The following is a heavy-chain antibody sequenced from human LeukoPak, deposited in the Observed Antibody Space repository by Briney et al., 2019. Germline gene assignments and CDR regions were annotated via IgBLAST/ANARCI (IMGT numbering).Heavy chain of an antibody. CDR1: ENTFTNYY. Sequence: ASVKVSCKASENTFTNYYMHWVRQAPGPGLEWMGWINTNTGNPTYAQGFTGRFVFSLDTSVSTAYLQISSLKAEDTAVYYCARDKSLLWFGELLYYYYGMDVWGQGTTVTVSS. V-gene: IGHV7-4-1*02. J-gene: IGHJ6*02. D-gene: IGHD3-10*01. CDR3: ARDKSLLWFGELLYYYYGMDV. CDR2: INTNTGNP.